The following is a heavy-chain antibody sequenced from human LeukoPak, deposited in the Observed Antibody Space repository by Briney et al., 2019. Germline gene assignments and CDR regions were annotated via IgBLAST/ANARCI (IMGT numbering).Heavy chain of an antibody. Sequence: GGSLRLSCAASDFTVSSNYMSWVRQAPGKGLEWVSVIYSGGSTYYADSVKGRFTISRDNPKNTLYLQMNSLRAEDTAVYYCARAPHTGSYFFDYWGQGTLVTVSS. CDR2: IYSGGST. CDR1: DFTVSSNY. D-gene: IGHD1-26*01. J-gene: IGHJ4*02. V-gene: IGHV3-53*01. CDR3: ARAPHTGSYFFDY.